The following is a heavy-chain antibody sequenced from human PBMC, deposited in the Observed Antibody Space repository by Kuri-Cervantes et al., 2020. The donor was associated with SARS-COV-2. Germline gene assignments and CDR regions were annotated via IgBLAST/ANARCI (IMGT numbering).Heavy chain of an antibody. V-gene: IGHV3-30*18. CDR3: AKDRGYCSGGSCYPEYYFDY. CDR2: ISYDGSNK. J-gene: IGHJ4*02. CDR1: GLTFSSYG. Sequence: GGSLRLSCAASGLTFSSYGMHWVRQAPGKGLEWVAVISYDGSNKYYADSVKGRFTISRDNSKNTLYLQMNSLRAEDTAVYYCAKDRGYCSGGSCYPEYYFDYWGQGTRVTVSS. D-gene: IGHD2-15*01.